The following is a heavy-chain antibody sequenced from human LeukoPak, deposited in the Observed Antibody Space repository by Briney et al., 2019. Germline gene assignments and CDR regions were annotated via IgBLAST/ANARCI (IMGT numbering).Heavy chain of an antibody. CDR3: AKSDILTGYYQNWFDP. D-gene: IGHD3-9*01. CDR2: ISGSGVST. J-gene: IGHJ5*02. CDR1: GFTFSSYA. V-gene: IGHV3-23*01. Sequence: GGSLRLSCAASGFTFSSYAMSWVRQAPGKGLEWVSAISGSGVSTYYADSVKGRFTISRDNSKNTLYLQMNSLRAEDTAVYYCAKSDILTGYYQNWFDPWGQGTLVTVSS.